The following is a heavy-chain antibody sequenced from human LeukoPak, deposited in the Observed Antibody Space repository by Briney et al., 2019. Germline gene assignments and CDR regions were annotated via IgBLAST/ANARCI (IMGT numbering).Heavy chain of an antibody. D-gene: IGHD6-13*01. V-gene: IGHV1-18*01. CDR2: INTHSGNT. CDR3: ARGVGIAAATYFYYYMDV. Sequence: GASVKVSCKASGYSFNSCGINWVRQAPGQGLKWMGWINTHSGNTNYAQKFQGRVTMTTDTSTSTAYMELRSLRSDDTAVYYCARGVGIAAATYFYYYMDVWGKGTTVTVSS. J-gene: IGHJ6*03. CDR1: GYSFNSCG.